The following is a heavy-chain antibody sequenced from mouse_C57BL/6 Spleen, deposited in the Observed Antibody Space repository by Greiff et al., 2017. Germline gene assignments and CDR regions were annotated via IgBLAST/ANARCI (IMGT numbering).Heavy chain of an antibody. CDR2: IYPGDGDT. J-gene: IGHJ4*01. CDR1: GYAFSSSW. V-gene: IGHV1-82*01. CDR3: ARYPKDYAMDY. Sequence: QVQLQQSGPELVKPGASVKISCKASGYAFSSSWMNWVKQRPGKGLEWIGRIYPGDGDTNYNGKFKGKATLTADKSSSTAYMQLSSLTSEDSAVYFCARYPKDYAMDYWGQGTSVTVSS.